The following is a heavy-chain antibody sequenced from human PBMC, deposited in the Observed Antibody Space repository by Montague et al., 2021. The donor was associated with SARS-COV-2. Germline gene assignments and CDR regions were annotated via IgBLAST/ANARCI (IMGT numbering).Heavy chain of an antibody. D-gene: IGHD3-22*01. V-gene: IGHV4-34*01. CDR2: INHSGSI. J-gene: IGHJ3*02. CDR1: GGSFSGYY. Sequence: SETLSLTCAVYGGSFSGYYWSWIRQPPGKGLEWIGEINHSGSINXNPSLKSRVTISVDTSKNQLSLKLSSVTAADTAVYYCARVPDYYDSSGYYFDAFDIWGQGTMVTVSS. CDR3: ARVPDYYDSSGYYFDAFDI.